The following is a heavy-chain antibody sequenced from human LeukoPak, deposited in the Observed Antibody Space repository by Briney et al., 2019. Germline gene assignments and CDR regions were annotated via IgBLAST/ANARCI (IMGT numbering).Heavy chain of an antibody. J-gene: IGHJ6*03. CDR2: IYTSGST. Sequence: PSETLSLTCTVSGGSISSYYWSWIRQPAGKGLEWIGRIYTSGSTNYNPSLKSRVTMSVDTSKNQFSLELSSVTAADTAVYYCARGGQWLVLGYYYYYMDVWGKGTTVTVSS. CDR1: GGSISSYY. D-gene: IGHD6-19*01. V-gene: IGHV4-4*07. CDR3: ARGGQWLVLGYYYYYMDV.